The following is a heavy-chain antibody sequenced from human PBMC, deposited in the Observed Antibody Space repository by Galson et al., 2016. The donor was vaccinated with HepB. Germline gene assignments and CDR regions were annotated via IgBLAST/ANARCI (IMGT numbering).Heavy chain of an antibody. CDR2: ITQDGSEK. CDR3: ARFDYGDYNDAFDI. J-gene: IGHJ3*02. CDR1: RFTFSSHW. V-gene: IGHV3-7*01. Sequence: SLRLSCAASRFTFSSHWMSWVRQAPGKGLEWVANITQDGSEKYYVDSVKGRFSISRDNGKDSLYLQMNSLRAEDTALYYCARFDYGDYNDAFDIWGQGTMVTVSS. D-gene: IGHD4-17*01.